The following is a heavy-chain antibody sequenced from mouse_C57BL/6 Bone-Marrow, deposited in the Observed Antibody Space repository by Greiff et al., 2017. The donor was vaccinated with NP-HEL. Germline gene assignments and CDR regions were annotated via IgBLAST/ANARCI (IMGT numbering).Heavy chain of an antibody. Sequence: VQLVESGAELARPGASVKLSCKASGYTFTSYGISWVKQRTGQGLEWIGEIYPRSGNTYYNEKFKGKATLTADKSSSTAYMELRSLTSEDSAVYFCARSSLITTVVDWYFDVWGTGTTVTVSS. CDR1: GYTFTSYG. J-gene: IGHJ1*03. D-gene: IGHD1-1*01. CDR3: ARSSLITTVVDWYFDV. V-gene: IGHV1-81*01. CDR2: IYPRSGNT.